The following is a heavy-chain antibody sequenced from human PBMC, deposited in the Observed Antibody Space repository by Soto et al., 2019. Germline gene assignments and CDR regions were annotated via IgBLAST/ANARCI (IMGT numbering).Heavy chain of an antibody. Sequence: GGSLRLSCAASGFTFSSYAMSWVRQAPGKGLEWVSAISGSGGSTYYADSVKGRFTISRDNSKNTLYLQMNSLRAEDTAVYYCAKEKGGRITMIVVVYYFDYWGQGTLVTVSS. CDR3: AKEKGGRITMIVVVYYFDY. J-gene: IGHJ4*02. CDR2: ISGSGGST. D-gene: IGHD3-22*01. CDR1: GFTFSSYA. V-gene: IGHV3-23*01.